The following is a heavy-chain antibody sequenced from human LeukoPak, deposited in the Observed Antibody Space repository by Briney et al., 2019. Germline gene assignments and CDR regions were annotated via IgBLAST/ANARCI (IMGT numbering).Heavy chain of an antibody. D-gene: IGHD3-10*01. J-gene: IGHJ4*02. CDR3: ARAVQLLWFGESDY. CDR1: GFTFSSYG. Sequence: PGGSLRLSCAASGFTFSSYGMNWVRQAPGKGLEWVSYISSSSSTIYYADSVKGRFTISRDNSKNTLYLQMNSLRAEDTAVYYCARAVQLLWFGESDYWGQGTLVTVSS. V-gene: IGHV3-48*01. CDR2: ISSSSSTI.